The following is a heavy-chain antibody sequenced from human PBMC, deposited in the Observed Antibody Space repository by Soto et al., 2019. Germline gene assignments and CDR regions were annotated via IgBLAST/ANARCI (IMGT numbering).Heavy chain of an antibody. D-gene: IGHD6-13*01. CDR2: IYYSGST. V-gene: IGHV4-39*01. CDR3: ARPGYSSSWYAFDI. Sequence: SETLSLTCTVSGASINSSSYFWGWVRQPPGKGLEWIGSIYYSGSTYYNPSLKGRVTISVDTSKNQFSLKLSSVTAADTAVYYCARPGYSSSWYAFDIWGQGTMVTVSS. CDR1: GASINSSSYF. J-gene: IGHJ3*02.